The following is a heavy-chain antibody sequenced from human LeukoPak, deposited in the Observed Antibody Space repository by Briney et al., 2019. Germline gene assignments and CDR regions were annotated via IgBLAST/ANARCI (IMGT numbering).Heavy chain of an antibody. Sequence: PGRSLRLSCAASGFTFSSYSMNWVRQAPGKGLEWVSSISSSSSYIYYADSVKGRFTISRDNAKSSLYLQMNSLRAEDTAVYYCASRTGGWGPTWDVWGQGTTVTVSS. CDR2: ISSSSSYI. J-gene: IGHJ6*02. CDR3: ASRTGGWGPTWDV. V-gene: IGHV3-21*01. CDR1: GFTFSSYS. D-gene: IGHD6-19*01.